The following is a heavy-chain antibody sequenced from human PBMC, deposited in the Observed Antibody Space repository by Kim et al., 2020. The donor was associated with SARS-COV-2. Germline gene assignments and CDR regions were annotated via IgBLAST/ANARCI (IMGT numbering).Heavy chain of an antibody. CDR2: ISWNSGSI. CDR1: GFTFDDYA. J-gene: IGHJ4*02. Sequence: GGSLRLSCAASGFTFDDYAMHWVRQAPGKGLEWVSGISWNSGSIGYADSVKGRFTISRDNAKNSLYLQMNSLRAEDTALYYCAKDMLAVAGIALDYWVQGTLVTVSS. CDR3: AKDMLAVAGIALDY. V-gene: IGHV3-9*01. D-gene: IGHD6-19*01.